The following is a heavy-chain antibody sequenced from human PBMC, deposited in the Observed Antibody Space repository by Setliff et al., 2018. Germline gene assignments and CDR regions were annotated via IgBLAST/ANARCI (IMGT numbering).Heavy chain of an antibody. V-gene: IGHV4-61*02. CDR2: IYTSGST. Sequence: SETLSLTCTVSGGSISSSSYYWSWIRQPAGKGLEWIGRIYTSGSTNYKPSLKSRVTISVDTSKNQFSLKLSSVTAADTAVYYCAREGYSSLIGWFDPWGQGTLVTV. J-gene: IGHJ5*02. CDR3: AREGYSSLIGWFDP. D-gene: IGHD6-13*01. CDR1: GGSISSSSYY.